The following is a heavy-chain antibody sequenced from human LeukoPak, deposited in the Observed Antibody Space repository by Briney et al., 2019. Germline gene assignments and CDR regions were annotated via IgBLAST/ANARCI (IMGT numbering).Heavy chain of an antibody. CDR1: GGSFSGYY. D-gene: IGHD6-13*01. CDR3: AREVFSSSWYNWFDP. J-gene: IGHJ5*02. CDR2: IYTSGST. V-gene: IGHV4-4*07. Sequence: SETLSLTCAVYGGSFSGYYWSWIRQPAGKGLEWIGRIYTSGSTNYNPSLKSRVTMSVDTSKNQFSLKLSSVTAADTAVYYCAREVFSSSWYNWFDPWGQGTLVTVSS.